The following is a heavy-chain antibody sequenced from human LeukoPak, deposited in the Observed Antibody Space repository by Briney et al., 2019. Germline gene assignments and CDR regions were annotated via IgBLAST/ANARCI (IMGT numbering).Heavy chain of an antibody. CDR3: ARVGYYDIWSGYYHFDY. Sequence: ASVKVSCKASGYTFTSYGISWVRQAPGQGLEWMGWISAYNGNTNYAQKLQGRVTMTTDTSTSTAYMELRSLRSDDTAVYYCARVGYYDIWSGYYHFDYWGQGTLVTVSS. J-gene: IGHJ4*02. CDR1: GYTFTSYG. CDR2: ISAYNGNT. V-gene: IGHV1-18*01. D-gene: IGHD3-3*01.